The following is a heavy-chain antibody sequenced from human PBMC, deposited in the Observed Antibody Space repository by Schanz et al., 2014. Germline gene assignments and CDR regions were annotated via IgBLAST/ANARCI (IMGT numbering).Heavy chain of an antibody. J-gene: IGHJ4*02. V-gene: IGHV3-21*04. Sequence: EVQLLESGGGLVQPGGSLRLSCAASGFTFSSYAMSWVRQAPGKGLEWVSSISSSGSYIYYADSVKGRFSISRDNAKNSLFLQMNRLRAEDTAVFYCASPSGYSDYGTYFDFWGQGTLVTVSS. D-gene: IGHD5-12*01. CDR2: ISSSGSYI. CDR1: GFTFSSYA. CDR3: ASPSGYSDYGTYFDF.